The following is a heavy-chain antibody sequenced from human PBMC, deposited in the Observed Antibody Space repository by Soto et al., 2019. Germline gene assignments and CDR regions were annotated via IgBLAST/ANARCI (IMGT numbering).Heavy chain of an antibody. V-gene: IGHV4-34*01. CDR3: ASSVFLRSGDLFHGLDC. CDR1: GGSFSGYY. J-gene: IGHJ6*02. D-gene: IGHD3-10*01. CDR2: VNHGGTS. Sequence: PSETLSLTCAVHGGSFSGYYWDWIRQPPGKGLEWIGEVNHGGTSNYNPSLKSRAIISVDTSKNQFSLKLTSATAEDTALYFCASSVFLRSGDLFHGLDCWGQGTTVTVSS.